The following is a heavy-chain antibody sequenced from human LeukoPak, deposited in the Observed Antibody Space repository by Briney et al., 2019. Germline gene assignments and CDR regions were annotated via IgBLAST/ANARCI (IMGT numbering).Heavy chain of an antibody. CDR2: IYFSGST. D-gene: IGHD5-24*01. Sequence: SETLSLTCTVSGDSLSGFYWSWIRQPPGKGLECIRSIYFSGSTNYNPSLKSRVTMSVDTSENQFSLWLSSVTAADTAVYYCARLARDGYTHWYFDLWGRGALVAVSS. CDR1: GDSLSGFY. V-gene: IGHV4-59*01. CDR3: ARLARDGYTHWYFDL. J-gene: IGHJ2*01.